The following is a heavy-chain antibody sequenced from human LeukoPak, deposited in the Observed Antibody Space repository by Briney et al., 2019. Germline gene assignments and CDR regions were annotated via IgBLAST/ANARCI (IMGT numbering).Heavy chain of an antibody. V-gene: IGHV3-7*03. J-gene: IGHJ4*02. CDR1: GFTFSSYW. CDR2: IKQDGSEK. D-gene: IGHD1-26*01. Sequence: GGSLRLSCAASGFTFSSYWMSWVRQAPGKGLEWVANIKQDGSEKYYVDSVKGRFTISRDNAKNSLYLQMNSLRAEDTAVYYCAKLLGMYSGNSNFDYWGQGTLVTVSS. CDR3: AKLLGMYSGNSNFDY.